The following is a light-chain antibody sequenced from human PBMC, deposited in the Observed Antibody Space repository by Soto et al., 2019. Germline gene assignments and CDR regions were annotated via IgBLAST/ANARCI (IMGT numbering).Light chain of an antibody. J-gene: IGLJ2*01. CDR2: SND. CDR1: SSNIGKNS. Sequence: QSVLTLPPSASGTPGQRITISCSGSSSNIGKNSVSWYQQLPGTAPKLLIYSNDQRPSGVPDRFSGSKSGTSASLAITGLQSEDEADYYCATWDDSLNGVAFGRGTKLTVL. CDR3: ATWDDSLNGVA. V-gene: IGLV1-44*01.